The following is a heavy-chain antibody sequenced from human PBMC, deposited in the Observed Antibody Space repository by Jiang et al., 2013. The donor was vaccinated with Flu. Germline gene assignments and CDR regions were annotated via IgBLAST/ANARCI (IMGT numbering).Heavy chain of an antibody. Sequence: KPTQTLTLTCTFSGFSLSTSGVGVGWIRQPPGKALEWLALIYWTDDERYTPSLSSRLTITKDTSKNQVVLRMTNMDPVDTATYYCARIFDYNGNFDYWGQGTLVTVSS. D-gene: IGHD2-15*01. V-gene: IGHV2-5*01. CDR2: IYWTDDE. J-gene: IGHJ4*02. CDR3: ARIFDYNGNFDY. CDR1: GFSLSTSGVG.